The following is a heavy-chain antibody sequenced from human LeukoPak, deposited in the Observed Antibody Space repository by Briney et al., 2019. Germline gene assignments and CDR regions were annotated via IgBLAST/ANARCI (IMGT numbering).Heavy chain of an antibody. J-gene: IGHJ4*02. Sequence: SVKVSCKSSGGTFSSYAISWVRQAPGQGLEWMGGIIPIFGTANYAQKFQGRVTITTDESTSTAYMELSSLRSEDTAVYYCARSTQGALEWLLDYWGQGTLVTVSS. CDR2: IIPIFGTA. D-gene: IGHD3-3*01. CDR1: GGTFSSYA. V-gene: IGHV1-69*05. CDR3: ARSTQGALEWLLDY.